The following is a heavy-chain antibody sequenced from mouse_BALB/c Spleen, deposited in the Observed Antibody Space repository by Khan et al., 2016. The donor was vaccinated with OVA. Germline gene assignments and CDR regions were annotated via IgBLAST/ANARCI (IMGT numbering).Heavy chain of an antibody. CDR2: INTYTGEP. CDR3: ARVGHSGTMDY. D-gene: IGHD3-1*01. J-gene: IGHJ4*01. V-gene: IGHV9-3-1*01. Sequence: QIQLVQSGPELKKPGETVKISCKASGYTFTNYGMNWAKQAPGKGLKWMGWINTYTGEPTYADDFKGRFAFSLETSASTAYLQINNLKNEDTATYFCARVGHSGTMDYWGQGTSGTVSS. CDR1: GYTFTNYG.